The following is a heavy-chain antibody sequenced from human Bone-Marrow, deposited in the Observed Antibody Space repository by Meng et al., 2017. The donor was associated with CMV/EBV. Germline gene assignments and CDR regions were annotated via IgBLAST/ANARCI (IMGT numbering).Heavy chain of an antibody. V-gene: IGHV3-53*05. Sequence: GESLKISCAASGFTVSKNYMSWVRQAPGKGLEWVSVIYSGASTYYADSVKGRFTISRDNSKNTVYLQMNSLGDEDTALYYCVRVGDTVVTTGWLDSWGQGTLVTVSS. CDR2: IYSGAST. CDR3: VRVGDTVVTTGWLDS. D-gene: IGHD5-18*01. CDR1: GFTVSKNY. J-gene: IGHJ5*01.